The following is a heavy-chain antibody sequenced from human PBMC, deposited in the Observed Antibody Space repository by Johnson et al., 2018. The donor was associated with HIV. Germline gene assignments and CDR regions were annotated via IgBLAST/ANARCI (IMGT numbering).Heavy chain of an antibody. V-gene: IGHV3-66*02. CDR2: IYSGGST. CDR1: GLTVSSNY. CDR3: ARVRDAARLHDAFDI. Sequence: VQLVESGGGLVQPGGSLRLSCVASGLTVSSNYMTWVRQSPGKGLEWVSVIYSGGSTYYADSVKGRFTISRDNSKNTLYLQMNSLRAEETAVYYCARVRDAARLHDAFDIWGQGTMVTVSS. D-gene: IGHD6-6*01. J-gene: IGHJ3*02.